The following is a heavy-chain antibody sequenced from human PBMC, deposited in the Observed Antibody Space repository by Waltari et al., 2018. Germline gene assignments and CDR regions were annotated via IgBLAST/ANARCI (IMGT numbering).Heavy chain of an antibody. V-gene: IGHV7-4-1*02. CDR3: ARGPGNDFWSGSPMYYYYGMDV. D-gene: IGHD3-3*01. J-gene: IGHJ6*02. CDR1: GYTFTSYA. Sequence: QVQLVQSGSELKKPGASVKVSCKASGYTFTSYAMNWVRQAPGQGLEWMGWINTNTGNPTYAQGFTGRFVFSLDTSVSTAYLQISSLKAEDTAVYYCARGPGNDFWSGSPMYYYYGMDVWGQGTTVTVSS. CDR2: INTNTGNP.